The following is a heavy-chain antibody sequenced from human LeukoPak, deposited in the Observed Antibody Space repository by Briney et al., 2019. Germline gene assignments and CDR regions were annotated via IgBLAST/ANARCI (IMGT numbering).Heavy chain of an antibody. D-gene: IGHD4-17*01. Sequence: GGSLRLSCAASGFTFSSYGLHWVRQAPGKGLEWVTFIRYDGSNQYYADSVKGRFAISRDNSKNTLFLQMNSLRAEDTAVYYCAKGHDYGDSSFDSWGQGTLVTVSS. CDR2: IRYDGSNQ. CDR1: GFTFSSYG. J-gene: IGHJ4*02. CDR3: AKGHDYGDSSFDS. V-gene: IGHV3-30*02.